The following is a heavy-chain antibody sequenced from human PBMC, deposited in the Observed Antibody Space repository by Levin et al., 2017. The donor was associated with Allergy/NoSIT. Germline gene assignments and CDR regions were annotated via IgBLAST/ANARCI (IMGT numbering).Heavy chain of an antibody. V-gene: IGHV5-51*01. J-gene: IGHJ4*02. Sequence: GESLKISXXXXXNACARYWDGRVPHMPGKGLEWMGIIYPGDSATRYSPSFQGQVTISADKSISTAYLQWSSLKASDPAMYYCARHGQQLVYFDYWGEGTLVTVSS. CDR3: ARHGQQLVYFDY. CDR2: IYPGDSAT. CDR1: XNACARYW. D-gene: IGHD6-13*01.